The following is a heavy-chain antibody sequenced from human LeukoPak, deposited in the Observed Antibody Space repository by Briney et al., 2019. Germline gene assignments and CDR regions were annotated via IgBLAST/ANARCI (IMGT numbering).Heavy chain of an antibody. CDR2: ISYDGSNK. J-gene: IGHJ3*02. V-gene: IGHV3-30*04. D-gene: IGHD3-3*01. Sequence: PGGSLRLSCAASGFTFSSYAMHWVRQAPGKGLEWVAVISYDGSNKYYADSVKGRFTISRDNSKNTLYLQMNSLRAEDTAVYYCARAREWLLWDAFDIWGQGTMVTVSS. CDR3: ARAREWLLWDAFDI. CDR1: GFTFSSYA.